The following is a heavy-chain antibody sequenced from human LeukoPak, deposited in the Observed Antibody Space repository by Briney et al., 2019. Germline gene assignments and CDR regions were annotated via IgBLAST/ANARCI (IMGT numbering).Heavy chain of an antibody. CDR3: AKSRSGGGSCYNY. CDR2: ISGSDDST. D-gene: IGHD2-15*01. V-gene: IGHV3-23*01. J-gene: IGHJ4*02. Sequence: PGGSLRLSCADSGFTFRNCAMTWVRQAPGKGLEWVSTISGSDDSTFYADSVRGRFTISRDNSKNTLYLQMNSLRAEDTAVYYCAKSRSGGGSCYNYWGQGTLVTVSS. CDR1: GFTFRNCA.